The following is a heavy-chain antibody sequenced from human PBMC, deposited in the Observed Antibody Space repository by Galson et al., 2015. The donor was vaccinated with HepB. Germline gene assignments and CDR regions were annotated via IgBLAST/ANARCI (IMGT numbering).Heavy chain of an antibody. Sequence: SLRLSCAASGFPVSSSYMTWVRQAPGKGLEWVSLIYSGGSTNYADSVRDSFTTSRDSSKNTVYLQKNSLGTEDTAVYYCARSITTSTSWGQGTLVTVSS. CDR1: GFPVSSSY. D-gene: IGHD2/OR15-2a*01. V-gene: IGHV3-66*01. CDR3: ARSITTSTS. J-gene: IGHJ4*02. CDR2: IYSGGST.